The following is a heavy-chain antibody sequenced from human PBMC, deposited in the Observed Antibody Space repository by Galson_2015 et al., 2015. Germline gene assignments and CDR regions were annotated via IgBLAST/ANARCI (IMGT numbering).Heavy chain of an antibody. Sequence: SLRLSCAASGFTFSSYSMNWVRQAPGKGLEWVSSISSSSSYIYYADSVKGRFTISRDNAKNSLYLQMNSLRAEDTAVYYCARALSVYDSSGYYLANRAEDAFDIWGQGTMVTVSS. V-gene: IGHV3-21*01. CDR3: ARALSVYDSSGYYLANRAEDAFDI. J-gene: IGHJ3*02. D-gene: IGHD3-22*01. CDR1: GFTFSSYS. CDR2: ISSSSSYI.